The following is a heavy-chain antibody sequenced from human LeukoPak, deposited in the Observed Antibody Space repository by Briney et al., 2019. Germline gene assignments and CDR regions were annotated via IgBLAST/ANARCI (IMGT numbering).Heavy chain of an antibody. CDR1: DFTFSNFG. CDR3: ARTAVAGTLRWFDL. D-gene: IGHD6-19*01. CDR2: IRYDGSNN. J-gene: IGHJ5*02. Sequence: PGGSLRLSCVASDFTFSNFGMQWVRQAPGKGLEWLSFIRYDGSNNYHADSVKGRFSISRDNSKNTLHLQMNTLRPDDTAVYYCARTAVAGTLRWFDLWGQGTLVIVSS. V-gene: IGHV3-30*02.